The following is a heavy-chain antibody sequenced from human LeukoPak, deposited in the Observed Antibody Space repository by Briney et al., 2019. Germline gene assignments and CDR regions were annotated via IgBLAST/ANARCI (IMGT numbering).Heavy chain of an antibody. CDR2: IRYDGSNK. V-gene: IGHV3-30*02. Sequence: GGSLRLSCAASGFTVNSKYMSWVRQAPGKGLEWVAFIRYDGSNKYYADSVKGRFTISRDNSKNTLYLQVNSLRVEDTAVYHCAKDVVGQQWVENYWGQGTLVTVSS. J-gene: IGHJ4*02. D-gene: IGHD6-19*01. CDR1: GFTVNSKY. CDR3: AKDVVGQQWVENY.